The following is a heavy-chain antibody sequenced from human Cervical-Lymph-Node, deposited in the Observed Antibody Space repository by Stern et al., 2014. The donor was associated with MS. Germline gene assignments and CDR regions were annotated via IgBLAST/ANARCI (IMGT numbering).Heavy chain of an antibody. CDR2: IIPLFETV. J-gene: IGHJ4*02. CDR1: GGTFGNHA. CDR3: ARGSSYRDFWSASYGHFEY. Sequence: VQLVQSGAEVKRPGSSVKVSCKASGGTFGNHAINWVRQAPGQGLEWMGGIIPLFETVDYAQPFHGRVTIIADGATSTISMELSSLKSDDTAVYYCARGSSYRDFWSASYGHFEYWGQGTLITVSS. V-gene: IGHV1-69*01. D-gene: IGHD3-3*01.